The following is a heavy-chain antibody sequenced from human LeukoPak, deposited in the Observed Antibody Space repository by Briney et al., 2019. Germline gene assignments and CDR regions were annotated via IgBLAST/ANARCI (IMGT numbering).Heavy chain of an antibody. V-gene: IGHV3-21*01. D-gene: IGHD3-10*01. CDR1: GFTFSSYS. CDR3: ARSNTVVRGVYYYYYMDV. CDR2: ISSSSSYI. Sequence: GGSLRLSCAASGFTFSSYSMNWVRQAPGKGLEWVSSISSSSSYIYYADSVKGRFTISRDNAKNSLYLQMNSLRAEDTAVYYCARSNTVVRGVYYYYYMDVWGKGTTVTISS. J-gene: IGHJ6*03.